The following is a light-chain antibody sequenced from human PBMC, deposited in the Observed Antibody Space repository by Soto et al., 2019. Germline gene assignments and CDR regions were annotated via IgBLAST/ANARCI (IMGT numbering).Light chain of an antibody. CDR2: DVS. V-gene: IGLV2-14*01. CDR3: SSYTTSASFYV. J-gene: IGLJ1*01. Sequence: QSALTQPASVSGSLGQSITISCTGTSSDVGGYNYVSWYQQHPGKAPKLMIYDVSNRPSGVSNRFSGSKSGNTASLTISGLQADDEADDYCSSYTTSASFYVFGTGTKLTVL. CDR1: SSDVGGYNY.